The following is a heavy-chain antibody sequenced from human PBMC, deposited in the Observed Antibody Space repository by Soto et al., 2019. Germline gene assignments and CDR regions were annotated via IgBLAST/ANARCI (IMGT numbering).Heavy chain of an antibody. CDR1: GDSVSSNSAA. J-gene: IGHJ6*03. Sequence: QVQLQQSGPGLVKPSQTLSLTCAISGDSVSSNSAAWNWIRQSPSRGLEWLGRTYYRSKWYNDYAVSVKSLITINPDTSKNQFSLQLNSVTPEDTAVYYCARAWALDGYYYYYYMDVWGKGTTVTVSS. CDR2: TYYRSKWYN. D-gene: IGHD3-16*01. V-gene: IGHV6-1*01. CDR3: ARAWALDGYYYYYYMDV.